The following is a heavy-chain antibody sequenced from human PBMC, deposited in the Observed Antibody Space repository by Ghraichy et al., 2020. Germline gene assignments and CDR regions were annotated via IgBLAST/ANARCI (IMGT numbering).Heavy chain of an antibody. J-gene: IGHJ4*02. V-gene: IGHV4-34*01. D-gene: IGHD1-20*01. CDR1: GGSFSGYY. Sequence: SQTLSLTCAVYGGSFSGYYWSWIRQPPGKGLEWIGEINHSGSTNYNPSLKSRVTISVDTSKNQFSLKLSSVTAADTAVYYCARGLIRYNWNPLQDYWGQGTLVTVSS. CDR2: INHSGST. CDR3: ARGLIRYNWNPLQDY.